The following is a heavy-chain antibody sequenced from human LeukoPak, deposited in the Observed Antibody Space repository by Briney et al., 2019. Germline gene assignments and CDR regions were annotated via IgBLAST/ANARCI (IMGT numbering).Heavy chain of an antibody. D-gene: IGHD6-13*01. CDR3: ARKKMAAAGKGAFDY. CDR2: MLSDASSE. Sequence: PGRSLRLSCAASGFTFNIYSMYWVRQAPGKGLEWVASMLSDASSEYYADSVKGRFTISRDNSKNMLYLQINSLRAEDTAVYHCARKKMAAAGKGAFDYWGQGPLVTVSS. J-gene: IGHJ4*02. CDR1: GFTFNIYS. V-gene: IGHV3-30*04.